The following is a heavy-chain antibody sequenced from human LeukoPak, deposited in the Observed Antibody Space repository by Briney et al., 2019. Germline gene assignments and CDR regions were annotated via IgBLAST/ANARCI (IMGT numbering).Heavy chain of an antibody. CDR2: IHSGGTT. V-gene: IGHV3-66*01. D-gene: IGHD4-23*01. CDR1: GFTFSSYW. CDR3: AGSAVTNLDS. Sequence: PGGSLRLSCAASGFTFSSYWMSWVRQAPGKGLEWVSVIHSGGTTYYADSVKGRFTISRDISRNALYLQMNSLRGDDTAVYFCAGSAVTNLDSWGQGNLVTVSS. J-gene: IGHJ4*02.